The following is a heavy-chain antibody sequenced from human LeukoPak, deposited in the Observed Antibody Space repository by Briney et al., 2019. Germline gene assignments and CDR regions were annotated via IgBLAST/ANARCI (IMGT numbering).Heavy chain of an antibody. D-gene: IGHD3-9*01. J-gene: IGHJ4*02. CDR3: ARGIRGILTGYLFDY. CDR1: GYTFTSYD. CDR2: MNPNSGNT. V-gene: IGHV1-8*01. Sequence: ASVKVSCKASGYTFTSYDINWVRQATGQGLEWMGWMNPNSGNTGYAQKFQGRVTMTRNTSISTAYMELSSMRSEDTAVYYCARGIRGILTGYLFDYWGQGTLVTVSS.